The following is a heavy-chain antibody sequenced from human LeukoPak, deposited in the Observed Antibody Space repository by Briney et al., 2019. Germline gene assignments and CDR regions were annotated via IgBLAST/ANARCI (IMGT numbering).Heavy chain of an antibody. CDR3: ARQGAAGNYYYYYMDV. Sequence: AGASLKISCQGSGYNFPIYWIGWVRQMRGQGLEWMGIIYPDDSNTIYGPSFQGQVTISAHKSINSAYLECSSLKASDTAIYYCARQGAAGNYYYYYMDVWGKGTTVTVSS. V-gene: IGHV5-51*01. CDR2: IYPDDSNT. J-gene: IGHJ6*03. CDR1: GYNFPIYW. D-gene: IGHD6-13*01.